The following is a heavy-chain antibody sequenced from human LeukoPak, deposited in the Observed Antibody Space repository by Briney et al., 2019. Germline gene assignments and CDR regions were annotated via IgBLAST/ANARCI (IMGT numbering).Heavy chain of an antibody. CDR3: ARGISAGLWNGNNYFDY. J-gene: IGHJ4*02. CDR2: IYTSGST. Sequence: SETLSLTCTVSGGSISSYYWSWIRQPAGKGLEWIGRIYTSGSTNYNPSLKSRVTISVDKSKNQFSLKLSSVTAADTAVYYCARGISAGLWNGNNYFDYWGQGNLDTVSS. D-gene: IGHD1-1*01. V-gene: IGHV4-4*07. CDR1: GGSISSYY.